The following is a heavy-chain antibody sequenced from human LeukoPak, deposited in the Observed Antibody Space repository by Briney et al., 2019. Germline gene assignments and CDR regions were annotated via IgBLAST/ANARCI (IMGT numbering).Heavy chain of an antibody. CDR2: IYYSGST. D-gene: IGHD2-15*01. CDR1: GGSISSYY. V-gene: IGHV4-59*12. J-gene: IGHJ6*02. Sequence: PSETLSLTCTVSGGSISSYYWSWIRQPPGKGLEWIGYIYYSGSTYYNPSLKSRVTISVDTSKNQFSLKLSSVTAADTAVYYCARGSLVLQNNYGMDVWGQGTTVTVSS. CDR3: ARGSLVLQNNYGMDV.